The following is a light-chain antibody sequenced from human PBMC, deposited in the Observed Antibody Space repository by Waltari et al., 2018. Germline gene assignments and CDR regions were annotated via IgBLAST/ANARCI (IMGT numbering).Light chain of an antibody. Sequence: DIVMTQSPDSLAVSLGERATINCKSSQSLLYSANNKNYLAWYQQKPGQPPKLLIYWASTRESGVPDRFSGSGSATDFTLNISSLQAEDVAVYYCQQYYSIPPTFGQGTKVEIK. CDR2: WAS. J-gene: IGKJ1*01. V-gene: IGKV4-1*01. CDR3: QQYYSIPPT. CDR1: QSLLYSANNKNY.